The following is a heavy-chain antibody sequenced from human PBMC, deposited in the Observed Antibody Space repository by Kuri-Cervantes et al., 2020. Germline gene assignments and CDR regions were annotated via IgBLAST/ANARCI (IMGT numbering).Heavy chain of an antibody. V-gene: IGHV3-23*01. CDR3: AKGGVVRGVIINYYYYGMDV. Sequence: GGSLRLSCAVSGFTFNAYGMSWARQVPGRGLEWVSAISGSGTTTSYADSVKGRFTISRDNSQNTLYLQMTSLRAEDTAVYYCAKGGVVRGVIINYYYYGMDVWGQGTTVTVSS. D-gene: IGHD3-10*01. CDR1: GFTFNAYG. J-gene: IGHJ6*02. CDR2: ISGSGTTT.